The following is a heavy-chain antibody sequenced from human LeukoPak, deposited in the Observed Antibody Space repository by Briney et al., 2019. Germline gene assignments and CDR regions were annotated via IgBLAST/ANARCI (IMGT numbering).Heavy chain of an antibody. CDR2: ISWDGGST. CDR1: GFTFDDYT. V-gene: IGHV3-43*01. D-gene: IGHD2-15*01. J-gene: IGHJ6*03. Sequence: GGSLRLSRAASGFTFDDYTMHWVRQAPGKGLEWVSLISWDGGSTYYADSVKGRFTISRDNSKNSLYLQMNSLRTEDTALYYCAKALSGRAYYYMDVWGKGTTVTVSS. CDR3: AKALSGRAYYYMDV.